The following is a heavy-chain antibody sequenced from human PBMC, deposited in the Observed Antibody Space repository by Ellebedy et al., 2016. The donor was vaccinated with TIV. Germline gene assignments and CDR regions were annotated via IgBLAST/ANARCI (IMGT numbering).Heavy chain of an antibody. CDR1: GFTFSSYW. D-gene: IGHD3-22*01. Sequence: GGSLRLXXAGSGFTFSSYWMSWVRQAPGKGLEWVANIKQDGSEKYYVDSVKGRFTISRDNAENSLYLQMNSLRADDTAVYYCASSVHYYDSSGYLNWGQGTLVIVSS. CDR3: ASSVHYYDSSGYLN. J-gene: IGHJ4*02. V-gene: IGHV3-7*01. CDR2: IKQDGSEK.